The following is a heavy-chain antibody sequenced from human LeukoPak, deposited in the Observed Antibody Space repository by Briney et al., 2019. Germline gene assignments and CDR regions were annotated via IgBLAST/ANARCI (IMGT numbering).Heavy chain of an antibody. CDR1: GGSISSGGYY. J-gene: IGHJ5*02. CDR2: IYYSGST. Sequence: PSETLSLTCTVSGGSISSGGYYWSWFRQHPGKGLEWIGYIYYSGSTYYNPSLKSRVTISVDTSKNQFSLKLSSVTAADTAVYYCARSGEHNWFDPWGQGTLVTVSS. V-gene: IGHV4-31*03. CDR3: ARSGEHNWFDP. D-gene: IGHD4-17*01.